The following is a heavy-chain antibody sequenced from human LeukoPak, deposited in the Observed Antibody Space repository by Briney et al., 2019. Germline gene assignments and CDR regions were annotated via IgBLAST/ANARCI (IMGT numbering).Heavy chain of an antibody. V-gene: IGHV4-4*07. D-gene: IGHD6-13*01. Sequence: ETLSLTCTVSGGSISSYYWSWIRQPAGKGLEWIGRIYTSGSTNYNPSLKSRVTMSVDTSKNQFSLKLSSVTAADTAVYYCARWGIAAAGTYNWFDPWGQGTLVTVSS. CDR3: ARWGIAAAGTYNWFDP. J-gene: IGHJ5*02. CDR2: IYTSGST. CDR1: GGSISSYY.